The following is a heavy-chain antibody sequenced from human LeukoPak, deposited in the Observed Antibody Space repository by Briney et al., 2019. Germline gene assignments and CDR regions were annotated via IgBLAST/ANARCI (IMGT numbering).Heavy chain of an antibody. J-gene: IGHJ4*02. D-gene: IGHD2-2*01. CDR2: ISSSSSYI. V-gene: IGHV3-21*01. CDR3: ASVGTYCSSTSCYPQTDY. Sequence: GGSLRLSCAASGFTFSSYSMNWVRQAPGKGLEWVSSISSSSSYIYYADSVKGRFTISRDNAKNSLYLQMNSLRAEDTAVYYCASVGTYCSSTSCYPQTDYWGQGTLVTVSS. CDR1: GFTFSSYS.